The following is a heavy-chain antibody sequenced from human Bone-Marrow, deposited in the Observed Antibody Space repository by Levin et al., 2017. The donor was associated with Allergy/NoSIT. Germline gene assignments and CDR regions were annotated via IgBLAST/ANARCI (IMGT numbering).Heavy chain of an antibody. CDR1: GGSISSTNW. V-gene: IGHV4-4*02. D-gene: IGHD3-16*01. Sequence: SQTLSLTCAVSGGSISSTNWWSWVRQPPGKGLEWIGDIYHSGTTNYNASLKSRVTISVDKSKNQFSLRLTSVSAADTAVYYCASSYASRANDYWGQGTLVTVSS. J-gene: IGHJ4*02. CDR2: IYHSGTT. CDR3: ASSYASRANDY.